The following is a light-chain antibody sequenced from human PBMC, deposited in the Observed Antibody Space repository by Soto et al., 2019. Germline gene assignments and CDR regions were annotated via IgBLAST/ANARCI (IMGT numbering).Light chain of an antibody. Sequence: DIVMTQSPLSLPVTPGEPASISCRSSQSLLHTNGYNYLDWYLQKPGQSPQLLIYLGSYRASGVPDRFSGSGSGTDFTLKISRVEAEGVGVDYCMQALQTPITFGQGTRREIK. CDR2: LGS. CDR3: MQALQTPIT. J-gene: IGKJ5*01. CDR1: QSLLHTNGYNY. V-gene: IGKV2-28*01.